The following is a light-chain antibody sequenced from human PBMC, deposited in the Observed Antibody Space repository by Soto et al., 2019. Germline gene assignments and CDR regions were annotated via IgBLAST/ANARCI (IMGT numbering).Light chain of an antibody. J-gene: IGKJ1*01. V-gene: IGKV3-15*01. CDR2: GAS. CDR1: QSVSNN. CDR3: QQYNDWNTWR. Sequence: EILVKHQPATLSASTLEIATLSFRPSQSVSNNLAWYQQRPGQAPRLLIYGASTRATGIPARFSGSGSGTEFTLTISSLQSEDFAVYYCQQYNDWNTWRFGQGTKVEIK.